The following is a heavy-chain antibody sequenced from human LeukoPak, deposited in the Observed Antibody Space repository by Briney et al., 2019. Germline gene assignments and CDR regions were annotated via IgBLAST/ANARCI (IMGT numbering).Heavy chain of an antibody. CDR3: ARDLSNWNQDYYYYYMDV. J-gene: IGHJ6*03. CDR1: GYTFNGYY. Sequence: ASVKVSCKASGYTFNGYYMHWVRQAPGQGLEWMGWINPNSGGTNYAQKFQGRVTMTRDTSISTAYMELSRLRSDDTTVYYCARDLSNWNQDYYYYYMDVWGNGTTVTVSS. CDR2: INPNSGGT. V-gene: IGHV1-2*02. D-gene: IGHD1-20*01.